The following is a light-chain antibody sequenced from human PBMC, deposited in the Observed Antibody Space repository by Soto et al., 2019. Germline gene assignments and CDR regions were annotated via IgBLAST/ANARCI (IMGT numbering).Light chain of an antibody. CDR3: CSYGGRILVI. V-gene: IGLV2-14*01. Sequence: QSALTQPASVSGSPGQSITISCTGTSRDIGAYNYVSWYQQYPGKAPRLLIYAVSNRPSGVSDRFSGSKSGNTASLTISGLQAEDEAHYYCCSYGGRILVIFGEGTKLTVL. J-gene: IGLJ2*01. CDR2: AVS. CDR1: SRDIGAYNY.